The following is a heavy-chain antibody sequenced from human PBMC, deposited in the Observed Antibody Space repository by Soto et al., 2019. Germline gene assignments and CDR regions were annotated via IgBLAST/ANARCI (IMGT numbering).Heavy chain of an antibody. CDR2: ISGSSGST. V-gene: IGHV1-18*01. J-gene: IGHJ4*02. D-gene: IGHD3-10*01. Sequence: QVQLEQSGAEVKKPGASVKVSCKTSGYTFSSYGVSWVRQAPGQGLEWMAWISGSSGSTYYAQNLQGRVTVTTDTSTGTASMELRSLRSDDSGIYYCARGNYFGSGTFDYWGQGTLVTVSS. CDR3: ARGNYFGSGTFDY. CDR1: GYTFSSYG.